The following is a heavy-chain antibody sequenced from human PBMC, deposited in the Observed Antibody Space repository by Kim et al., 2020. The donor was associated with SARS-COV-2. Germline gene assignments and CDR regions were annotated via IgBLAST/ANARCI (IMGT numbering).Heavy chain of an antibody. Sequence: GGSLRLSCAASGFAVSSNYMSWVRQAPGKGLEWVSLIYSGGGTDYAASVQGRFTISRDNSKNTLYLQMHSLRAEDTAVYYCARGGSGSYYPYFDYWGQGT. V-gene: IGHV3-53*01. CDR2: IYSGGGT. CDR3: ARGGSGSYYPYFDY. CDR1: GFAVSSNY. D-gene: IGHD3-10*01. J-gene: IGHJ4*02.